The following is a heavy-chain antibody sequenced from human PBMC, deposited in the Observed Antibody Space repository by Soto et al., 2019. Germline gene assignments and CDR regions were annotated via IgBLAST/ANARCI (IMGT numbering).Heavy chain of an antibody. J-gene: IGHJ6*02. CDR2: IYSGGST. V-gene: IGHV3-66*01. D-gene: IGHD2-2*01. CDR1: GFTFSSYA. Sequence: GGSLRLSCAASGFTFSSYAMSWVRQAPGKGLEWVSVIYSGGSTYYADSVKGRFSISRDNSKNTLYLQMKSLRAEDTAVYYCARDPYCISTSCKLNYYYYGMDVWGQGTTVTVSS. CDR3: ARDPYCISTSCKLNYYYYGMDV.